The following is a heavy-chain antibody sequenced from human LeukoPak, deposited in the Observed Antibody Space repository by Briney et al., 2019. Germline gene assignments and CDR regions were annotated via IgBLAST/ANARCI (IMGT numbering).Heavy chain of an antibody. CDR2: IYYSGST. D-gene: IGHD6-6*01. CDR3: ARGSRGIAARPAPGWFDP. CDR1: GGSISSSSYY. J-gene: IGHJ5*02. V-gene: IGHV4-61*05. Sequence: SETLSLTCTVSGGSISSSSYYWGWIRQPPGKGLEWIGYIYYSGSTNYNPSLKSRVTISVDTSKNQFSLKLSSVTAADTAVYYCARGSRGIAARPAPGWFDPWGQGTLVTVSS.